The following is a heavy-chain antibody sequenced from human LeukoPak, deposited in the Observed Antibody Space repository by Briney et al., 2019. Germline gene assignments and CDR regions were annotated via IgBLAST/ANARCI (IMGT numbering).Heavy chain of an antibody. D-gene: IGHD2-2*01. Sequence: SETLSLTCTVSGGSISSYYWSWIRQPPGKGLEWIGYIYYTGSTSYNPSLRSRVTISADTSKDQFSLKLNSVTAADTAAYYCARHLVVPAAHPSDYYYGMDVWGQGTTVTVSS. V-gene: IGHV4-59*08. CDR1: GGSISSYY. CDR3: ARHLVVPAAHPSDYYYGMDV. J-gene: IGHJ6*02. CDR2: IYYTGST.